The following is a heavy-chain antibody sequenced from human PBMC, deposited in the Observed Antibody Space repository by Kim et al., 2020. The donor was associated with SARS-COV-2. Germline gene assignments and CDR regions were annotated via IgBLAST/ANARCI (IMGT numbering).Heavy chain of an antibody. CDR2: ISAYNGNT. CDR1: GYTFTSYG. D-gene: IGHD3-22*01. CDR3: ARNYRDSSGYYSYYFDY. Sequence: ASVEVSCKASGYTFTSYGISWVRQAPGQGLEWMGWISAYNGNTNYAQKLQGRVTMTTDTSTSTAYMELRSLRSDDTAVYYCARNYRDSSGYYSYYFDYWGQGTLVTVSS. V-gene: IGHV1-18*01. J-gene: IGHJ4*02.